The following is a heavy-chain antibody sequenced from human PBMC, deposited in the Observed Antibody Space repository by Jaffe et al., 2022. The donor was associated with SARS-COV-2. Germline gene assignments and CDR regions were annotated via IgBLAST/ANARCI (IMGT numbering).Heavy chain of an antibody. CDR2: ISYDGSNK. CDR3: ARDPLGAGGDYFDY. V-gene: IGHV3-30-3*01. Sequence: QVQLVESGGGVVQPGRSLRLSCAASGFTFSSYAMHWVRQAPGKGLEWVAVISYDGSNKYYADSVKGRFTISRDNSKNTLYLQMNSLRAEDTAVYYCARDPLGAGGDYFDYWGQGTLVTVSS. CDR1: GFTFSSYA. J-gene: IGHJ4*02. D-gene: IGHD3-16*01.